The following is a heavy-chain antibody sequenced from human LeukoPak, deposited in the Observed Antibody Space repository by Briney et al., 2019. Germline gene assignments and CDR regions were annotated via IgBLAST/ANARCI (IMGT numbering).Heavy chain of an antibody. J-gene: IGHJ4*02. CDR2: IYTSGST. D-gene: IGHD3-22*01. CDR1: GGSISSYY. V-gene: IGHV4-4*07. Sequence: ETSETLSLTCTVSGGSISSYYWSWIRQPAGKGLEWIGRIYTSGSTNYNPSLKSRVTMSVDTSKNQFSLKLSSVTAADTAVYYCARSYYYDSSGYYFFDYWGQGTLVTVSS. CDR3: ARSYYYDSSGYYFFDY.